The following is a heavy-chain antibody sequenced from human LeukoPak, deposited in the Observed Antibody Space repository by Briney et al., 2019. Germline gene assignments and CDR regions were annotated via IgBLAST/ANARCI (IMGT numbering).Heavy chain of an antibody. D-gene: IGHD3-22*01. CDR1: GFTFSSYW. Sequence: GGSLRLSCAASGFTFSSYWMNWVRQAPGKGLEWVSYISSRSSIIHYADSVKGRFTISRDNAKNSLYLQMNSLRAEDTAVYYCARTAPDYYDSSGKLWGQGTLVTVSS. CDR3: ARTAPDYYDSSGKL. CDR2: ISSRSSII. V-gene: IGHV3-48*01. J-gene: IGHJ4*02.